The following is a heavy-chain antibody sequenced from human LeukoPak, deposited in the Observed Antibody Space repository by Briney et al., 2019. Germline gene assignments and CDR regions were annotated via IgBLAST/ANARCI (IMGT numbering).Heavy chain of an antibody. CDR3: AKAFSAYENWPPNWFDP. V-gene: IGHV3-23*01. CDR2: ISGSGGGT. J-gene: IGHJ5*02. CDR1: GFTFSTFA. D-gene: IGHD5-12*01. Sequence: PGGSLRLSCAASGFTFSTFAMNWVRQAQGKGLEWVSAISGSGGGTYYADSVKGRLTISRDNSKNTLYLQMSSLRAEDTAVYYCAKAFSAYENWPPNWFDPWGQGTLVTVSS.